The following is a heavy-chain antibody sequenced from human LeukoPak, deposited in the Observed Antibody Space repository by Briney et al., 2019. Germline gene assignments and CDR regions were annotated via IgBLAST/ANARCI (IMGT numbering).Heavy chain of an antibody. CDR2: IQNDGSNK. V-gene: IGHV3-30*02. Sequence: GGSLRLSCAASGFTFSSYGIHWVRQAPGKGLEWVAFIQNDGSNKYYADSVKGRFTISRDNSKNTLYLQMNSLRAEDTAVYYCAKGGATVIDYWGQGTLVTVSS. CDR1: GFTFSSYG. J-gene: IGHJ4*02. CDR3: AKGGATVIDY. D-gene: IGHD4-17*01.